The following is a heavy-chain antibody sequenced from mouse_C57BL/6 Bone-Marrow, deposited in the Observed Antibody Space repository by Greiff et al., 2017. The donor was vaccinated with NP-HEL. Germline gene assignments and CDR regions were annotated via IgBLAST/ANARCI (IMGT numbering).Heavy chain of an antibody. CDR3: ARYKGGYYVDYAMDY. Sequence: DVKLVESGGGLVQPGGSLSLSCAASGFTFTDYYMSWVRQPPGKALEWLGFIRNKANGYTTEYSASVKGRFTISRDNSQSILYLQMNALRAEDSATYYCARYKGGYYVDYAMDYWGQGTSVTVSS. CDR2: IRNKANGYTT. CDR1: GFTFTDYY. V-gene: IGHV7-3*01. J-gene: IGHJ4*01. D-gene: IGHD2-3*01.